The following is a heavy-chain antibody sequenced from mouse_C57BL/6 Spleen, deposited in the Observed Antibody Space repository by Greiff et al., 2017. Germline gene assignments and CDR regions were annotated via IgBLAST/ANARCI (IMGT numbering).Heavy chain of an antibody. CDR1: GYAFSSYW. Sequence: VKLQESGAELVKPGASVKISCKASGYAFSSYWMNWVKQRPGKGLEWIGQIYPGDGDTNYNGKFKGKATLTADKSSSTAYMQLSSLTSEDSAVYFGARDSSRYFDYWGQGTTLTVSS. CDR2: IYPGDGDT. D-gene: IGHD3-2*02. CDR3: ARDSSRYFDY. V-gene: IGHV1-80*01. J-gene: IGHJ2*01.